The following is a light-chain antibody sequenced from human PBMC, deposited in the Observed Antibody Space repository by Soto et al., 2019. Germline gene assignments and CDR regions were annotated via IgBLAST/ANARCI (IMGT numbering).Light chain of an antibody. V-gene: IGKV1-9*01. CDR2: AAS. J-gene: IGKJ1*01. CDR3: QQLNHYPRT. Sequence: DLPLTQSPSFLSASVGARVTITCRASQGISSYLAWYQQKPGKAPKLLISAASTLQSGVPSRFSVSLYGTAGTLKIPSLKTEDGSTYDGQQLNHYPRTFGQGTKVDI. CDR1: QGISSY.